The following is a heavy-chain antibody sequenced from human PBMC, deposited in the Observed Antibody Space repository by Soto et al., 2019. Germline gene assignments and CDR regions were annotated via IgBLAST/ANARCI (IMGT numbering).Heavy chain of an antibody. Sequence: QVQLVESGGGLVKPRGSLRLSCVASGFSFSDYYMSWVRQAPGKGLEWISYISGSSSNIYYADSVNGRYTISRDNAENSVFLQMNNLRAENTARYNCAKMTTSGWYDPVFHWGQGTLVTVSS. CDR3: AKMTTSGWYDPVFH. V-gene: IGHV3-11*01. CDR1: GFSFSDYY. D-gene: IGHD6-19*01. J-gene: IGHJ4*02. CDR2: ISGSSSNI.